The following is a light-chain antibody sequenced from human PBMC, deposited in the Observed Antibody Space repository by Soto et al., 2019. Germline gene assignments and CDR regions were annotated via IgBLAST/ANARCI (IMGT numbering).Light chain of an antibody. CDR1: QTINSAH. J-gene: IGKJ4*01. CDR2: GAS. Sequence: ETVLTQSPGTLSLSPGERGTLSCRASQTINSAHLAWYQQEPGQAPRLLIFGASTRATGIADRFSGSGSGTDFTLTISRLEPEDSAVYYCQHYDGSPLTFGGGTKVEIK. V-gene: IGKV3-20*01. CDR3: QHYDGSPLT.